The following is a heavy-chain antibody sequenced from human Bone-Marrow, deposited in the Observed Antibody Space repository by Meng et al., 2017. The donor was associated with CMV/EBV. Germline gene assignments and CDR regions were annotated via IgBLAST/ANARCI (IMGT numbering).Heavy chain of an antibody. CDR3: ARGGLRFLEWLLGYFDY. V-gene: IGHV3-7*01. Sequence: GGSLRLSCAASGFTFSSYWMSWVRQAPGKGLEWVANIKQDGSEKYYVDSVKGRFTISRDNAKSTLYLQMNSLRAENTAVYYCARGGLRFLEWLLGYFDYWGQGTLVTVSS. CDR1: GFTFSSYW. CDR2: IKQDGSEK. D-gene: IGHD3-3*01. J-gene: IGHJ4*02.